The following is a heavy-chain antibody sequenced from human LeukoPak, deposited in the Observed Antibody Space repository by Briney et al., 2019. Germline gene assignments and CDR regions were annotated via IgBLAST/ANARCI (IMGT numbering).Heavy chain of an antibody. CDR2: ISSSSSYI. J-gene: IGHJ4*02. CDR1: GFTFSSYS. Sequence: GGSLRLSCAASGFTFSSYSMNWVRQAPGKGLEWVSSISSSSSYIYYADSVKGRFTISRDNAKNSLYLQMNSLRAEDTAVYYCARLTRRSGNYFENWGQGTLVTVSS. D-gene: IGHD1-1*01. CDR3: ARLTRRSGNYFEN. V-gene: IGHV3-21*04.